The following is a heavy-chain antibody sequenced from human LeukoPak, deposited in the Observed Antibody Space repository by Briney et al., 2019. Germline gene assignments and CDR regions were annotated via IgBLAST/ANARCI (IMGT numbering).Heavy chain of an antibody. D-gene: IGHD1-7*01. CDR2: ISSGSTI. CDR3: ARVELAPYYYYMDV. CDR1: GFSISSYE. J-gene: IGHJ6*03. Sequence: QPGGSLRLSCAASGFSISSYEMNWVRQAPGKGLEWVSHISSGSTIWYADSVKGRFTISRDNAKNSLYLQMNSLRAEDTAVYYCARVELAPYYYYMDVWGKGTTVTVSS. V-gene: IGHV3-48*03.